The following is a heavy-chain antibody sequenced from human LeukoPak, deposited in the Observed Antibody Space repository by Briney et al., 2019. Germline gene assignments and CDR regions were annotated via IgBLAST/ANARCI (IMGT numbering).Heavy chain of an antibody. CDR3: ARDRIVVVPDAEPITYNWFDP. Sequence: SETLSLTCTVSGGTISSGGCYWSCIGQHPGKDLEWIGCIYYSGSTYYHPSLKNRVTISVDTSKNQFYLKLSSVTAADTAVYYCARDRIVVVPDAEPITYNWFDPWGQGTLVTVSS. CDR2: IYYSGST. CDR1: GGTISSGGCY. D-gene: IGHD2-2*01. J-gene: IGHJ5*02. V-gene: IGHV4-31*02.